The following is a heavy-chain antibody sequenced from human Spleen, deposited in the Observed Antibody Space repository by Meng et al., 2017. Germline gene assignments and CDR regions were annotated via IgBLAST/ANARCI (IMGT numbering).Heavy chain of an antibody. CDR3: AKEEVATITGGFHA. CDR1: GFTFGDFA. V-gene: IGHV3-9*01. J-gene: IGHJ5*01. CDR2: LSWDGGLM. Sequence: SLKISCAASGFTFGDFAMHWVRQTPGKGLEWGSGLSWDGGLMGYADSVKGRFTISRDNAKNSLYLQMNNLRPEDTALYYCAKEEVATITGGFHAWGQGTLVTVSS. D-gene: IGHD5-12*01.